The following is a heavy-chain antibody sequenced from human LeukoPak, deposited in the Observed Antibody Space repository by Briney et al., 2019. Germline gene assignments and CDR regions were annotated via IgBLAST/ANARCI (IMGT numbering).Heavy chain of an antibody. V-gene: IGHV3-21*01. J-gene: IGHJ3*02. D-gene: IGHD3-3*01. CDR3: ARDNRGDFWSGYYTGLRFHAFDI. CDR2: ITSSGRYI. Sequence: PGGSLRLSCAASGFTFSSYSMNWVRQAPGKGLEWVSSITSSGRYIYYADSVKGRFTISRDNAKNSLYLQMNSLRAEDTAVYYCARDNRGDFWSGYYTGLRFHAFDIWGQGTMVTVSS. CDR1: GFTFSSYS.